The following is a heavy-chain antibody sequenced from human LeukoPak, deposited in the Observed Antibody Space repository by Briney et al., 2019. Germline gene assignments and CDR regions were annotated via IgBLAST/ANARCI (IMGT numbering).Heavy chain of an antibody. CDR3: ARDQPPILIYSGSYFGLGAFDI. CDR2: ILYDGSNK. V-gene: IGHV3-30*04. CDR1: GFTFSSYA. D-gene: IGHD1-26*01. Sequence: GGSLKLSCAVSGFTFSSYAMHWVRQAPGKGLEWVAVILYDGSNKYYADSVKGRFTISRENSKNTLYLQMNSLRAEDTAVYYCARDQPPILIYSGSYFGLGAFDIWGQGTMVTVSS. J-gene: IGHJ3*02.